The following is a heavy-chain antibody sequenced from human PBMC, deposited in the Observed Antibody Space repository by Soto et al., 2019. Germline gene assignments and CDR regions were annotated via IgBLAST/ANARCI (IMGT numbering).Heavy chain of an antibody. J-gene: IGHJ4*02. Sequence: PSETLSLTCSVAGGSISSSSTYYWGWIRQPPGKGLEWIGYIYHSGSTYYNPSLKSRVTISVDRSKNQFSLKLSSVTAADTAVYYRARAMTTVTTIDYWGQGTLVTVSS. D-gene: IGHD4-17*01. CDR1: GGSISSSSTYY. V-gene: IGHV4-39*07. CDR3: ARAMTTVTTIDY. CDR2: IYHSGST.